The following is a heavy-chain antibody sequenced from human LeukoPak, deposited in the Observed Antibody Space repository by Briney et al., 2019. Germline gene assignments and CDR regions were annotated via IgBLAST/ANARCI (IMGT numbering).Heavy chain of an antibody. J-gene: IGHJ6*02. V-gene: IGHV3-30*03. Sequence: PGGSLRLSCEASGFTFSSYGMHWVRQAPGKGLEWVAVISYDGSNKYYADSVKGRFTISRDNSKNALYLQMNSLRAEDTAVYYCVTNGDYISSYGMDVWGQGTTVTVSS. CDR1: GFTFSSYG. CDR3: VTNGDYISSYGMDV. D-gene: IGHD4-17*01. CDR2: ISYDGSNK.